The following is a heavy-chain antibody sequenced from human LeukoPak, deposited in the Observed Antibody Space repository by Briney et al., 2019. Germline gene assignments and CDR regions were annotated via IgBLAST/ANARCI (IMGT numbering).Heavy chain of an antibody. Sequence: ASVKVSCKASGYTFTGYYMHWVRQAPGQGLEWMGWINPNSGGTNYAQKFQGRVTMTRDTSISTAYMELSRLRSDDTAVYYCARGGTYYDFWSGYGDASIRRYYFDYGAREPWSPSPQ. V-gene: IGHV1-2*02. D-gene: IGHD3-3*01. CDR1: GYTFTGYY. CDR2: INPNSGGT. CDR3: ARGGTYYDFWSGYGDASIRRYYFDY. J-gene: IGHJ4*02.